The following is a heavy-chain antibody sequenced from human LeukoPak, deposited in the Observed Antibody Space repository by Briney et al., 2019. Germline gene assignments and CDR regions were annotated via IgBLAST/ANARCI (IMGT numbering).Heavy chain of an antibody. CDR3: ARCGILWFGEDGGPYYFDY. D-gene: IGHD3-10*01. CDR2: ISSSSSYI. CDR1: GFTFSSYC. V-gene: IGHV3-21*01. J-gene: IGHJ4*02. Sequence: GGSLRLSCAASGFTFSSYCMDWVRQTPGKGLEWVSSISSSSSYIYYADSVKGRFTISRDNAKNSLYLQMNSPRAEDTAVYYCARCGILWFGEDGGPYYFDYWGQGTLVTVSS.